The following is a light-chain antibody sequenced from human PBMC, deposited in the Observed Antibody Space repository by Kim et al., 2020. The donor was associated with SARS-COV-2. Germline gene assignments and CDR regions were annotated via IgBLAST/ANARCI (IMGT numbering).Light chain of an antibody. V-gene: IGLV1-51*01. J-gene: IGLJ2*01. CDR1: SSNIGNNY. CDR2: DNN. Sequence: GQKVNISCSGSSSNIGNNYVSWYQQLPGTAPNLLIYDNNKRPSGIPDRFSGSKSGTSATLGITGLQTGDEADYYCGTWDSSLSAVVFGGGTQLTVL. CDR3: GTWDSSLSAVV.